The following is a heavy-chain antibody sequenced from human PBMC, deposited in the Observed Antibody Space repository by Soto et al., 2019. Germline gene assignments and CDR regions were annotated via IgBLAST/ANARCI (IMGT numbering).Heavy chain of an antibody. J-gene: IGHJ5*02. CDR2: IYYSGST. D-gene: IGHD3-3*01. Sequence: QVQLQESGPGLVKPSQTLSLTCTVSGGSISSGDYYWSWIRQHPGKGLEWIGYIYYSGSTYYIPSLESRVTISVVTSKNQFSLKLSSVTAADTAVYSCARGSSVSRRGFDPWGQGTLGTVSS. CDR3: ARGSSVSRRGFDP. CDR1: GGSISSGDYY. V-gene: IGHV4-31*03.